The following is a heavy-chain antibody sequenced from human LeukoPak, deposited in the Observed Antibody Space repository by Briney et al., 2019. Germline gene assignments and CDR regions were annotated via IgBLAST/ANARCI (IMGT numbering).Heavy chain of an antibody. CDR3: ARDPLTQNDY. CDR1: GFTFDSYC. V-gene: IGHV3-7*01. J-gene: IGHJ4*02. Sequence: PGGSLRLSCAASGFTFDSYCMSWVRQAPGKGLEWVGNIKQDGSEKYYVDSVKGRFTISRDNAKNSLYLQVNSLRAEDTAVYYCARDPLTQNDYWGLGTLVTVSS. D-gene: IGHD1-14*01. CDR2: IKQDGSEK.